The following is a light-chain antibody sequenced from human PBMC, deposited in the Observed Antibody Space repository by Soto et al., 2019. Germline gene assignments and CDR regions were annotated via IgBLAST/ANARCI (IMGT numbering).Light chain of an antibody. CDR1: SSDVGGCNF. J-gene: IGLJ2*01. CDR2: DVS. V-gene: IGLV2-14*03. CDR3: SSYGSIVV. Sequence: QSALTQPASVSGSPGQSITISCTEASSDVGGCNFVSWYQQHPGKAPKLLLYDVSDRPSGVSNRFSGSKSGNTASLTISGLQAEDEADYYCSSYGSIVVFGGGTKLTVL.